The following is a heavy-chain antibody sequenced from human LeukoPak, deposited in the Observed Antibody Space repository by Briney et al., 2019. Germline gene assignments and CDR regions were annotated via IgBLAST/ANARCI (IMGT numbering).Heavy chain of an antibody. CDR3: ARVSWELLPPWYFDL. D-gene: IGHD1-26*01. Sequence: SETLSLTCTVSGGSISSYYWSWIRQPPGKGLEWIGYIYYSGSTNYNPSLKSRVTISVDTSKNQFSLKLSSVTAADTAVYYCARVSWELLPPWYFDLWGRGTLVTVSS. J-gene: IGHJ2*01. V-gene: IGHV4-59*01. CDR2: IYYSGST. CDR1: GGSISSYY.